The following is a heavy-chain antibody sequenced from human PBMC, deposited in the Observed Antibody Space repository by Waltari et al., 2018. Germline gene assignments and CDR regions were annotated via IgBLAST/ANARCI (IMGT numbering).Heavy chain of an antibody. CDR3: ARGWSYSLNY. CDR2: SSSNGGRT. D-gene: IGHD1-26*01. CDR1: GFTFSSYA. J-gene: IGHJ4*02. Sequence: EVQLVESGGGLVQPGGSLRLPCSASGFTFSSYAMHWVRQAPGKGQEYVSASSSNGGRTYYADAVKGRFTISRDNSKNTLYRQMGSLRAEDMAVYYCARGWSYSLNYWGQGTLVTVSS. V-gene: IGHV3-64*07.